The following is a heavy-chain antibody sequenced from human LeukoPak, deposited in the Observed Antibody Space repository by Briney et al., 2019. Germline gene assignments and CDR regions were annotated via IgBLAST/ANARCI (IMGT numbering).Heavy chain of an antibody. Sequence: KPSETLSLTCAVYGGSITGYYCSWIRQTPGRGLEWVGEIHYTGATSYNPSLKSRATISTDTSKNQFSLRLSSVTAADTAVYYCARGNILTGYCFDFWGQGALVTVSS. J-gene: IGHJ4*02. V-gene: IGHV4-34*01. CDR2: IHYTGAT. CDR1: GGSITGYY. D-gene: IGHD3-9*01. CDR3: ARGNILTGYCFDF.